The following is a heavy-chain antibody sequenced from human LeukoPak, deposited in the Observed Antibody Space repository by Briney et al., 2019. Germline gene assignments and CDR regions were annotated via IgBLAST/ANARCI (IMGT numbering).Heavy chain of an antibody. V-gene: IGHV3-7*01. J-gene: IGHJ4*02. Sequence: GVSLRLSCAASGFTFSNYWMSGVRQAPVKGREWVANIKQDGSVKYYVDSVRGRFTISRDNAKNSVYLQLNSLRAEDTAVYYCARIGYSSSCLDYWGQGTLVTVSS. D-gene: IGHD6-19*01. CDR2: IKQDGSVK. CDR3: ARIGYSSSCLDY. CDR1: GFTFSNYW.